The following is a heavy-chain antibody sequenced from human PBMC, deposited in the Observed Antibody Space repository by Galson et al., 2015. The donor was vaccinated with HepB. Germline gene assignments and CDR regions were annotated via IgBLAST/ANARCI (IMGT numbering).Heavy chain of an antibody. CDR3: ARPKVGVSWFDP. CDR2: IYYSGST. D-gene: IGHD2-15*01. CDR1: GGSISSSSYY. J-gene: IGHJ5*02. V-gene: IGHV4-39*01. Sequence: SETLSLTCTVSGGSISSSSYYWGWIRQPPGKGLEWIGSIYYSGSTYYNPSLKSRVTISVDTSKNQFSLKLSSVTAADTAVYYCARPKVGVSWFDPWDQGTLVTVSS.